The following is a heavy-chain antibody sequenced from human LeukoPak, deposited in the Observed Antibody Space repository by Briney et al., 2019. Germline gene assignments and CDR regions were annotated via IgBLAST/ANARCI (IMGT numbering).Heavy chain of an antibody. CDR2: ISGNGGST. Sequence: GGSLRLSCAASGFTFNTYGMNWVRQAPGKGLEWVATISGNGGSTYYTDSVKGRFTISRDNSRNTLYLLMSSLRAEDTALYDCARDTPRGYYYGSGNYLGYWGQGTLVTVSS. V-gene: IGHV3-23*01. CDR1: GFTFNTYG. D-gene: IGHD3-10*01. J-gene: IGHJ4*02. CDR3: ARDTPRGYYYGSGNYLGY.